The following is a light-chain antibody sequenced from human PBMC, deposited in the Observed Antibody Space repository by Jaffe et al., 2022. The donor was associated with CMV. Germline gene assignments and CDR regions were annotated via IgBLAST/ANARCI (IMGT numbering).Light chain of an antibody. J-gene: IGKJ2*01. CDR2: DAS. V-gene: IGKV3-11*01. Sequence: EIVLTQSPGTLSLSPGERATLSCRASQSVSSYLIWYQQKPGQGPRLLIYDASNRATGIPARFSGSGSGTDFTLTISSLEPEDFALYYCHQRSNWPYTFGQGTKLEIK. CDR3: HQRSNWPYT. CDR1: QSVSSY.